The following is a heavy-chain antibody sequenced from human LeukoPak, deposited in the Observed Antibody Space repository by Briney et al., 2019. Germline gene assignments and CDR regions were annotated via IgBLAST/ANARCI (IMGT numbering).Heavy chain of an antibody. D-gene: IGHD6-6*01. J-gene: IGHJ4*02. CDR3: AKSFESSSPPQLFDY. CDR2: INSDGSST. Sequence: PGGSLRLSCAASGFTFSSYWMHWVRQAPGKGLVWVSRINSDGSSTSYADSVKGRFTISRDNAKNTLYLQMNSLRADDTALYYCAKSFESSSPPQLFDYWGQGTLVTVSS. V-gene: IGHV3-74*01. CDR1: GFTFSSYW.